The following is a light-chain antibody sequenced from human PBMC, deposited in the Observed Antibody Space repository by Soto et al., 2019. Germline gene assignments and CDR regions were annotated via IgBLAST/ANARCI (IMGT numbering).Light chain of an antibody. CDR3: QQYGTSEII. CDR1: QSLSNSF. J-gene: IGKJ5*01. CDR2: DTS. V-gene: IGKV3-20*01. Sequence: IVFTQYPSTLSLSPGEKATLSCMFSQSLSNSFIAWYQKKPGQAPRLLIYDTSRRDTGIPDRFSGSVYGTEFTLTVSRLAHADFAVFYCQQYGTSEIIFGQGIRLEL.